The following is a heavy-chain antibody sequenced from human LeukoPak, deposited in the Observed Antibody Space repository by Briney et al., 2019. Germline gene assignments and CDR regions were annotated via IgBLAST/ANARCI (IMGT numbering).Heavy chain of an antibody. D-gene: IGHD4-23*01. J-gene: IGHJ5*02. V-gene: IGHV3-21*01. Sequence: NTGGSLRLSCAASGFTFSSYSMNWVRQAPGKGLEWVSSISSSSSNIYYADSVKGRFTISRDNAKNSLYLQMNSLRAEDTAIYYCATTTVGLDPWGQGTLVTVSS. CDR3: ATTTVGLDP. CDR2: ISSSSSNI. CDR1: GFTFSSYS.